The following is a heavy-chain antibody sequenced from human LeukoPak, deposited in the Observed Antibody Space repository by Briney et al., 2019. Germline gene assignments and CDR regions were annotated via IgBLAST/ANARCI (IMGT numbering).Heavy chain of an antibody. D-gene: IGHD3-22*01. J-gene: IGHJ3*02. CDR1: GGSISSYY. V-gene: IGHV4-59*01. CDR3: ASRHYYDSSGYPDAFDI. Sequence: KASETLSLTCTVSGGSISSYYWSWIRQPPGKGLEWIGYIYYSGSTNYNPSLKSRVTISVDTSKNQFSLKLSSVTAADTAVYYCASRHYYDSSGYPDAFDIWGRGTMVTVSS. CDR2: IYYSGST.